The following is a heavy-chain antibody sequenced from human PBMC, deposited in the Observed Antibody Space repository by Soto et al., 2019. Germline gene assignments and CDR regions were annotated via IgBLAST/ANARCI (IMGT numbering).Heavy chain of an antibody. J-gene: IGHJ4*02. CDR1: GFTFSTYT. CDR3: AKARCSTTDCYVPDY. V-gene: IGHV3-23*01. Sequence: GGSLRLSCVSSGFTFSTYTMSLVRQAPGKGLEWVSVISGSGGSPSYADSVQGRFSIYRDNSKNTLYLQMNSLRGDDTAMYYCAKARCSTTDCYVPDYWGRGTLVTVSS. CDR2: ISGSGGSP. D-gene: IGHD2-2*01.